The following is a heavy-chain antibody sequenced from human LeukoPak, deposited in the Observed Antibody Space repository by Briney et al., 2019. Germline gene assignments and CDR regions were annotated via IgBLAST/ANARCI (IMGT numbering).Heavy chain of an antibody. V-gene: IGHV1-18*01. D-gene: IGHD3-10*01. CDR1: GYTFTSYG. J-gene: IGHJ4*02. Sequence: ASVKVSCKASGYTFTSYGINWVRQAPGQGLEWMGWITAYNGNTNYAQKLQGRVTMTTDTSTSTAYMELRSLRSDDTAVYYCARVSLVRGVIGPEGNWGQGTLVTVSS. CDR3: ARVSLVRGVIGPEGN. CDR2: ITAYNGNT.